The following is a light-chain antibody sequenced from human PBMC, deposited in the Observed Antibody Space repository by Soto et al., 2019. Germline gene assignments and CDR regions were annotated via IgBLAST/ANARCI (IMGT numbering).Light chain of an antibody. V-gene: IGKV3-11*01. CDR2: DAS. CDR3: QQRSNWPLGT. CDR1: QSVSSY. Sequence: EIVLTQSPATLSLSPGERATLSCRASQSVSSYLAWYQQKPGQAPRLLIYDASNRATGITARFSGSGSGTDFTLTISSLEPEDFAVYYCQQRSNWPLGTFGPGTKVDIK. J-gene: IGKJ3*01.